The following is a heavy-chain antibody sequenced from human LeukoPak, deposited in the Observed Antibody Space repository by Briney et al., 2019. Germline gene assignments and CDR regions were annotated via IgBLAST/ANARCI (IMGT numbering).Heavy chain of an antibody. D-gene: IGHD3-10*01. Sequence: GGSLRLSCAASGFTFSSYGMHWVRQAPGKGLEWVAVISYDGSNKYYADSVKGRFTISRDNSKNTLYLQMNSLRAEDTAVYYCAKDFFGAFDIWGQGTMVTVSS. V-gene: IGHV3-30*18. J-gene: IGHJ3*02. CDR3: AKDFFGAFDI. CDR2: ISYDGSNK. CDR1: GFTFSSYG.